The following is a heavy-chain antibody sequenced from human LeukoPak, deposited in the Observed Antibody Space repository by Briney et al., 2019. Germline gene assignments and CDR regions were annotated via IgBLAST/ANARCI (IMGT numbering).Heavy chain of an antibody. V-gene: IGHV4-39*01. CDR2: IYYSGST. J-gene: IGHJ4*02. CDR1: GGSISSSSYY. Sequence: SETLSLTCTVSGGSISSSSYYWGWIRQPPGKGLEWIGSIYYSGSTYYNPSLKSRVTISVDTSKNQFSLRLSSVTAADTAVYYCARGGYCGGDCYFYYWGQGTLVTVSS. D-gene: IGHD2-21*02. CDR3: ARGGYCGGDCYFYY.